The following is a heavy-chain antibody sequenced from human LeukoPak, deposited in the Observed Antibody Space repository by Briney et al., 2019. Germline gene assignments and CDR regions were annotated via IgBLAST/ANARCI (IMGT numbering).Heavy chain of an antibody. V-gene: IGHV3-21*01. CDR1: GFTFSSYN. CDR3: ARDYSGTYPFDY. CDR2: ISSSSSYI. J-gene: IGHJ4*02. D-gene: IGHD1-26*01. Sequence: GGSLRLSCAASGFTFSSYNMNWVRQAPGKGLEWVSSISSSSSYIYYAVSVKGRFTISRDNAKNSLYLQMNSLRAEDTAVYYCARDYSGTYPFDYWGQGTLVTVSS.